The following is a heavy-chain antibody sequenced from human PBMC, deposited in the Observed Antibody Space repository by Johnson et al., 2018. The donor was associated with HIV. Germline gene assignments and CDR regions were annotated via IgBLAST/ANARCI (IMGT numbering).Heavy chain of an antibody. CDR1: GFIFSSYA. D-gene: IGHD6-13*01. V-gene: IGHV3-64*01. J-gene: IGHJ3*02. CDR3: AREGAWSLRAAAGRGAFDI. Sequence: VQLVESGGGVVQPGGSLRLSCAASGFIFSSYAMHWVRQAPGKGLQYVSAISSNGGSTDYANYVKGRLPISRDNSKNTLYLQMGSLRAEDMDVYYCAREGAWSLRAAAGRGAFDIWGQGTMVTVSS. CDR2: ISSNGGST.